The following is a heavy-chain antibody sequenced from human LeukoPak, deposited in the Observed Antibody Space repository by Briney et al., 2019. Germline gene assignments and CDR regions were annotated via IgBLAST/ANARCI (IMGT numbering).Heavy chain of an antibody. D-gene: IGHD1-1*01. Sequence: GGSLRLSCAASGFTFSSYAMHWVRQAPGKGLEWVAYRSSSGGTIYYADSVRGRFTISRDNAKKSLYLQMHSLRAEDTAVYYCARTNALTDPFDYWGQGTLVTVSS. CDR1: GFTFSSYA. CDR2: RSSSGGTI. V-gene: IGHV3-48*04. CDR3: ARTNALTDPFDY. J-gene: IGHJ4*02.